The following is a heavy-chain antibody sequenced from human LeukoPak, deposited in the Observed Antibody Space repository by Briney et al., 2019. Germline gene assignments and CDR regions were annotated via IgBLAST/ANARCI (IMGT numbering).Heavy chain of an antibody. CDR2: IYPGDSDT. J-gene: IGHJ4*02. D-gene: IGHD3-22*01. CDR1: GYSFTSYW. CDR3: ARVPHYYDSSGLCDY. Sequence: GESLQISCKGSGYSFTSYWIGWVRQMPGKGLEWMGIIYPGDSDTRYSPSFQGQVTISADKSISTAYLQWSSLKASDTAMYYCARVPHYYDSSGLCDYWGQGTLVTVSS. V-gene: IGHV5-51*01.